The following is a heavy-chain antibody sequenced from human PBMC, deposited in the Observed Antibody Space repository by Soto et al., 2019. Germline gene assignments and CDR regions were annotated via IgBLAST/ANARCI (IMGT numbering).Heavy chain of an antibody. Sequence: EVQLVESGGGLVQPGGSLRLSCSASGFTFNNYAMNWVRQAPGKGLEWVSYISSSGDTIYYADSVKGRFTISRDNAKNSLYLQVNSLRAEDTAVYYCARDSSYDYDFWSGFRPGAFDIRGQGTMVTVSS. V-gene: IGHV3-48*01. CDR2: ISSSGDTI. CDR3: ARDSSYDYDFWSGFRPGAFDI. D-gene: IGHD3-3*01. CDR1: GFTFNNYA. J-gene: IGHJ3*02.